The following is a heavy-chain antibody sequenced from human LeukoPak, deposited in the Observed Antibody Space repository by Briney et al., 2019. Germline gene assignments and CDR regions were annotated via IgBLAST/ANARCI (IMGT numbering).Heavy chain of an antibody. CDR3: AKESTAAGRLYFDY. CDR1: GFTFGSYA. Sequence: AGGSLRLSCAASGFTFGSYAMSWARQAPGKGLEWVSAISGSGGSTYYADSVKGRFTISRDNSKNTLYLQMNSLRAEDTAVYYCAKESTAAGRLYFDYWGQGTLVTVSS. D-gene: IGHD5/OR15-5a*01. J-gene: IGHJ4*02. V-gene: IGHV3-23*01. CDR2: ISGSGGST.